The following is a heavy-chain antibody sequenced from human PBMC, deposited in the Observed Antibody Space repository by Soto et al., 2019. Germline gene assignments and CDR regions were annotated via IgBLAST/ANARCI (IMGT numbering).Heavy chain of an antibody. CDR1: GFTFSSYA. D-gene: IGHD5-18*01. J-gene: IGHJ2*01. CDR3: ARDPLLGTAMVLWYFDL. Sequence: QVQLVESGGGVVQPGRSLRLSCAASGFTFSSYAMHWVRQAPGKGLEWVAVISYDGSNKYYADSVKGRFTISRDNSKNTLYLQINSLRAEDTAVYYCARDPLLGTAMVLWYFDLWGRGTLVTVSS. V-gene: IGHV3-30-3*01. CDR2: ISYDGSNK.